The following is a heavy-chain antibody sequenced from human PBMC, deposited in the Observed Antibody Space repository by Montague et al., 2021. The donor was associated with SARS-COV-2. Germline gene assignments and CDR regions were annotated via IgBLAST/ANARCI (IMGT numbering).Heavy chain of an antibody. J-gene: IGHJ3*02. V-gene: IGHV3-30-3*01. CDR1: GFTFSSYA. CDR2: ISYDGSNK. Sequence: CLRLSCAASGFTFSSYAMRWVRQAPGKGLEWVAVISYDGSNKFYADSVKGRFTISRDNSKNTLYLQMNSLRADDTAVYYCARVGYGSGSYWAFDIWGQGTMVTVSS. D-gene: IGHD3-10*01. CDR3: ARVGYGSGSYWAFDI.